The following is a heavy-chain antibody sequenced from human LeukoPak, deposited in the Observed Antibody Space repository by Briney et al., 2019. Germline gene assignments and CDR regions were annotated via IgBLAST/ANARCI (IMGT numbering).Heavy chain of an antibody. J-gene: IGHJ4*02. CDR3: ASLDTKEYSGSQAFDY. V-gene: IGHV4-59*01. CDR1: GGSISSYH. CDR2: IYYSGST. D-gene: IGHD1-26*01. Sequence: SETLSLTCTVSGGSISSYHWSWIRQPPGKGLEWIGYIYYSGSTNYNPSLKSRVTISVDTSKNQFSLKLSSVTAADTAVYYCASLDTKEYSGSQAFDYWGQGTLVTVSS.